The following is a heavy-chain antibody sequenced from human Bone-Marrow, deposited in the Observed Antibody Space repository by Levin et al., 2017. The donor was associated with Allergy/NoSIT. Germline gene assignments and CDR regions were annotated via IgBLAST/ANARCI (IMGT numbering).Heavy chain of an antibody. CDR1: GGTFSSYA. D-gene: IGHD2-15*01. CDR3: ASVGGPGYCSGGSCRDHNDWFDP. J-gene: IGHJ5*02. Sequence: GASVKVSCKASGGTFSSYAISWVRQAPGQGLEWMGGIIPIFGTANYAQKFQGRVTITADESTSTAYMELSSLRSEDTAVYYCASVGGPGYCSGGSCRDHNDWFDPWGQGTLVTVSS. CDR2: IIPIFGTA. V-gene: IGHV1-69*13.